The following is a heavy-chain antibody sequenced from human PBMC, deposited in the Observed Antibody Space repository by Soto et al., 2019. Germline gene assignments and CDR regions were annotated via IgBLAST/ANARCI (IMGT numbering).Heavy chain of an antibody. V-gene: IGHV3-23*01. Sequence: EVQLLESGGGLVQPGGSLRLSCAASGFPFSSFAMSWVGQAPGKGLEWVSTISGSGGSTYYADSVKGRFTISRDNSKNTLYLQMDSLRAEDAAVYYCAKHRMPGTTGEFDDYWGQGTLVTVSS. CDR1: GFPFSSFA. CDR3: AKHRMPGTTGEFDDY. CDR2: ISGSGGST. D-gene: IGHD3-10*01. J-gene: IGHJ4*02.